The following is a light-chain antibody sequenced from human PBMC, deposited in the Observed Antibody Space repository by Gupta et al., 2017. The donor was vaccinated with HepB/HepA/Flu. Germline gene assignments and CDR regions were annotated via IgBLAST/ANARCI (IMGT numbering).Light chain of an antibody. CDR1: NIGTHS. CDR2: NDS. CDR3: QVWDNIENLET. Sequence: SYVLTQPPSVSVAPGTTARIPCGGNNIGTHSVHWHQQKAGQAPLLVIYNDSVRPSGTPERFSGSNSGNTATLTISRVEAGDEAGYYCQVWDNIENLETFGRGTKLTVL. V-gene: IGLV3-21*04. J-gene: IGLJ2*01.